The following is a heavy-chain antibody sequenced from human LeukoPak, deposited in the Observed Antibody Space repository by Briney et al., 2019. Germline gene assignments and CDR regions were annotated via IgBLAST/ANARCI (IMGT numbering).Heavy chain of an antibody. CDR1: GYTFTSYD. CDR2: MNPNSGNT. CDR3: AGVPKKYSSSWLPFDY. V-gene: IGHV1-8*01. J-gene: IGHJ4*02. Sequence: GASVKVSCKASGYTFTSYDINWVRQATGQGLEWMGWMNPNSGNTGYAQKFQGRVTMTRDTSISTAYMELSSLRSEDTAVYYCAGVPKKYSSSWLPFDYWGQGTLVTVSS. D-gene: IGHD6-13*01.